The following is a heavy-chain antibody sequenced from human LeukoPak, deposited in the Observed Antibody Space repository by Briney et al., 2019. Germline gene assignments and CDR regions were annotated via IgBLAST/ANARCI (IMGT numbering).Heavy chain of an antibody. CDR3: ARAEANSDWPWRHFQY. D-gene: IGHD6-19*01. Sequence: ASVKVSCKASGFTFTNYGITWVRQAPGQGLEWVGWISAYNGNTNYAQKLEGRVTMTIDTSTSTVYMDLRSLRFDDTAVYYCARAEANSDWPWRHFQYWGQGTLVTVSS. CDR1: GFTFTNYG. CDR2: ISAYNGNT. J-gene: IGHJ1*01. V-gene: IGHV1-18*01.